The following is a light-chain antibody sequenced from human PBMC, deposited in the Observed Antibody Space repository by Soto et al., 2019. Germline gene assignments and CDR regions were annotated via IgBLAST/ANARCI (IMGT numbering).Light chain of an antibody. J-gene: IGLJ2*01. CDR1: SSDVGGYNY. CDR3: SSYTSSRTVV. Sequence: QSVLTQPASVSGSPGQSITISCTGTSSDVGGYNYVSWYQQHPGKAPKLMIYEVSHRASGVSNRFSGSKSGNTASLTISGHQAEDDADYYCSSYTSSRTVVFGGGTKLTVL. CDR2: EVS. V-gene: IGLV2-14*01.